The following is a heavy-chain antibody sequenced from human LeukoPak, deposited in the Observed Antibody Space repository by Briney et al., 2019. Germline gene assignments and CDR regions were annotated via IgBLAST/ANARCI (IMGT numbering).Heavy chain of an antibody. V-gene: IGHV7-4-1*02. CDR1: GYTFTSYA. CDR2: IDTNTGSP. J-gene: IGHJ4*02. CDR3: VRGIDTTGYLNY. D-gene: IGHD3-22*01. Sequence: ASVRVSCKASGYTFTSYAMHWVRQAPGQGLEWMGWIDTNTGSPTYAQGLTGQFVFSLDTSVSTAFLQINSLKAEDTALYYCVRGIDTTGYLNYWGQGTLVTVSS.